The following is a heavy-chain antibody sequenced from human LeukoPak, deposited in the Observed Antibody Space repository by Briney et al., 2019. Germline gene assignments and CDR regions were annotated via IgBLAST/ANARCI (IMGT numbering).Heavy chain of an antibody. CDR2: ISSSSSYI. J-gene: IGHJ4*02. V-gene: IGHV3-21*01. Sequence: GGSLRLSCAASGFTFSTYSMNWVRQAPGKGLEWVSSISSSSSYIYYADSVKGRFTISRDNAKNSVYLQMNSLRGEDTAVYYCARGMSTSYWGQGTLVTVSS. CDR1: GFTFSTYS. CDR3: ARGMSTSY. D-gene: IGHD2-2*01.